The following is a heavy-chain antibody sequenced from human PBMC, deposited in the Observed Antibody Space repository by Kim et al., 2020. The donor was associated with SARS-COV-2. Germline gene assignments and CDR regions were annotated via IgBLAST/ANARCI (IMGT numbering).Heavy chain of an antibody. CDR1: GFTFSSYS. D-gene: IGHD3-16*02. J-gene: IGHJ6*02. CDR3: ARDSRYDYVWGSYRGNGMDV. V-gene: IGHV3-21*01. Sequence: GGSLRLSCAASGFTFSSYSMNWVRQAPGKGLEWVSSISSSSSYIYYADSVKGRFTIARDNATNSLYLQMNSLRAEDTAVYYCARDSRYDYVWGSYRGNGMDVWGQGTTVTVSS. CDR2: ISSSSSYI.